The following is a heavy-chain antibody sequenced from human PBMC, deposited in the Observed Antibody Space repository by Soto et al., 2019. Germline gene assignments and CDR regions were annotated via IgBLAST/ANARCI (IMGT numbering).Heavy chain of an antibody. V-gene: IGHV1-69*12. D-gene: IGHD2-2*01. CDR2: LIPMFGTG. CDR3: ARRYCISPSCHYYGLDV. J-gene: IGHJ6*02. Sequence: QVQLVQSGAEVKKPGSSVKVSCKASGGTFSTYTISWVRRAPGQGLEWMGGLIPMFGTGNYAQKFQGRVTITADESTNTAYMELSSLRSEDTAVYYCARRYCISPSCHYYGLDVWGQGTTVTVSS. CDR1: GGTFSTYT.